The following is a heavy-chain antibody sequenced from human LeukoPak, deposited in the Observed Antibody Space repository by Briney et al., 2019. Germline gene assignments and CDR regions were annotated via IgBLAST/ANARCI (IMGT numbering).Heavy chain of an antibody. D-gene: IGHD4-17*01. J-gene: IGHJ6*03. CDR3: AREGGTVPYYYYYYMDV. Sequence: PSETLSLTCTVSGGSISSYYWSWIRQPPGKGLEWIGYIYYSGSTNYNPSLKSRVTISVDTSKNQFSLRLSSVTAADTAVYYCAREGGTVPYYYYYYMDVWGKGTTVTVSS. CDR2: IYYSGST. CDR1: GGSISSYY. V-gene: IGHV4-59*12.